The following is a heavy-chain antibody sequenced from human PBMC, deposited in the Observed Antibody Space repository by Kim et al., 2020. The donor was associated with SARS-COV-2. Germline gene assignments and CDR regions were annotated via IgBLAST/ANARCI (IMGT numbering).Heavy chain of an antibody. CDR3: ARGGRQPDY. CDR1: GYTFINFG. Sequence: ASVKVSCKASGYTFINFGISWMRQAPGQGLEWMGWINTNNGNTNYEQNPQGRVTMTTDTSTTTAYMELRSLRSDDTAVYYCARGGRQPDYWGQGTLVTVSS. V-gene: IGHV1-18*01. D-gene: IGHD3-16*01. J-gene: IGHJ4*02. CDR2: INTNNGNT.